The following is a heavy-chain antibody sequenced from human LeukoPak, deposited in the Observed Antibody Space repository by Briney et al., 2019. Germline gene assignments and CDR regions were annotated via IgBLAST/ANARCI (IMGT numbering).Heavy chain of an antibody. J-gene: IGHJ4*02. Sequence: GGSLRLSCAASGFTFSDYYISWIRQAPGKGLEWLSYIAGSTIYTNYADSVKGRFTISRDNAKNSVYLQMNSLRAEDTAVYYCAKKFPGAVTNGPDYWGQGTLVTVSS. D-gene: IGHD4-17*01. V-gene: IGHV3-11*03. CDR3: AKKFPGAVTNGPDY. CDR1: GFTFSDYY. CDR2: IAGSTIYT.